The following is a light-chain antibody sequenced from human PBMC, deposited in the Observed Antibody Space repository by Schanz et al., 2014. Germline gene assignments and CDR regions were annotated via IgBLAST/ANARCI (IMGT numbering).Light chain of an antibody. Sequence: QSALTQPASVSGSPGQSITISCTGTSSDVGGYNYVSWYKQHPGKVPKLMIYDVSNRPSGVSNRFSGSKSGNTASLNISGLQAEDEADYYCSSYTRSSTLVFGGGTKLTVL. V-gene: IGLV2-14*01. CDR3: SSYTRSSTLV. CDR1: SSDVGGYNY. J-gene: IGLJ3*02. CDR2: DVS.